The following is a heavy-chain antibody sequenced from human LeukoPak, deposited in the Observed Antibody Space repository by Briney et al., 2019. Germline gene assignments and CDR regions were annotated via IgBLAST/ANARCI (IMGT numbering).Heavy chain of an antibody. J-gene: IGHJ5*02. V-gene: IGHV4-31*03. D-gene: IGHD3-10*01. CDR1: GVSISSGGYY. CDR3: ARELPGNNWFDP. Sequence: SETLSLTCTVSGVSISSGGYYWSWIRQHPGKGLGWIGYIYYSGSTYYNPSLKSRVTISVDTSKNQFSLKLSSVTAADTAVYYCARELPGNNWFDPWGQGTLVTVSS. CDR2: IYYSGST.